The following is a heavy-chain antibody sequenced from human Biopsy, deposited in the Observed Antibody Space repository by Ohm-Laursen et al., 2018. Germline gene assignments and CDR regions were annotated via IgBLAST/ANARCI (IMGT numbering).Heavy chain of an antibody. D-gene: IGHD3-3*01. CDR3: ARGEYYAYWSGARKLNYFDY. CDR2: INHSGST. CDR1: GGSFSGTY. V-gene: IGHV4-34*01. Sequence: TLSLTCAVSGGSFSGTYWSWIRQTPGKGLEWIGEINHSGSTKYNPSFESRVTISVDTSKNQFSQNLFSVTAADAARYFCARGEYYAYWSGARKLNYFDYWGQGTLVIVSS. J-gene: IGHJ4*02.